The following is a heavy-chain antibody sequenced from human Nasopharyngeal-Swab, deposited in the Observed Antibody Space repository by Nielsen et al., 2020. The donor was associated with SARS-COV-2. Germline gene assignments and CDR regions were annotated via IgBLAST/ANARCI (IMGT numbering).Heavy chain of an antibody. Sequence: GESLKISCAASGFTFSSHAMSWVRQAPGKGLEWVSAISGSGGSTYYADSVKGRFTISRDNSKNTLYLQMNSLRAEDTAVYYCAKALRGDAFDIWGQGTMVTVSS. CDR1: GFTFSSHA. V-gene: IGHV3-23*01. J-gene: IGHJ3*02. CDR2: ISGSGGST. CDR3: AKALRGDAFDI.